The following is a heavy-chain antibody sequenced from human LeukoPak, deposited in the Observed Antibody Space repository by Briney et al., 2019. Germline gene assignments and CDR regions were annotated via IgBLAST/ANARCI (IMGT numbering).Heavy chain of an antibody. D-gene: IGHD4/OR15-4a*01. Sequence: SGTLSLTCAVSGGSISSSNWWSWVRQPPGKGLEWIGEIYHSGSTNYNPSLKSRVTISVDKSKNQFSLKLNSVTAADTAVYYCARSRYFGANAADGFDVWGQGTMVTVSS. CDR1: GGSISSSNW. CDR3: ARSRYFGANAADGFDV. V-gene: IGHV4-4*02. CDR2: IYHSGST. J-gene: IGHJ3*01.